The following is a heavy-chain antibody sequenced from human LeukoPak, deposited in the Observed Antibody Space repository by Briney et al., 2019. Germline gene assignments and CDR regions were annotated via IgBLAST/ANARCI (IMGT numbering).Heavy chain of an antibody. V-gene: IGHV3-33*01. Sequence: GTSLRLSCTTSGFTFSSFYMHWVRQAPGKGLEWVAVVHHDGNTKYYVDSVKGRFTTSRDNSKNTLYLQMSTLRAEDTAIYYCATGSGNYYDRWGQGTLVTVSS. D-gene: IGHD3-3*01. CDR3: ATGSGNYYDR. CDR2: VHHDGNTK. J-gene: IGHJ4*02. CDR1: GFTFSSFY.